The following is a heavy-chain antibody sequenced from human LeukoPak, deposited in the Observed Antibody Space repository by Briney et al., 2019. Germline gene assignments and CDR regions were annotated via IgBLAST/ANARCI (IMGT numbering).Heavy chain of an antibody. Sequence: SETLSLTCAVYGGSFSGYYWSWIRQPPGKGLEWIGEINHSGSTNYNPSLKSRVTISVDKSKNQFSLKLSSVTAADTAVYYCAIDYGDYAKYFQHWGQGTLVTVSS. V-gene: IGHV4-34*01. J-gene: IGHJ1*01. CDR2: INHSGST. D-gene: IGHD4-17*01. CDR3: AIDYGDYAKYFQH. CDR1: GGSFSGYY.